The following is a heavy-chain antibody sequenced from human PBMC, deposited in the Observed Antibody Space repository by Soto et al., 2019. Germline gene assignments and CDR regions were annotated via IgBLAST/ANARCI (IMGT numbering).Heavy chain of an antibody. D-gene: IGHD2-2*01. Sequence: QVQLVQSGAEVKKPGSSVKVSCKASGGTFSSYAIGGVRQAPGQGLEWRGGIIPISGTANYAQKFQGRVTITADESTSTAYMELSSLRSEDTAVYYCARSQGSSTSLEIYYYYYYGMDVWGQGTTVTVSS. CDR1: GGTFSSYA. CDR3: ARSQGSSTSLEIYYYYYYGMDV. V-gene: IGHV1-69*01. CDR2: IIPISGTA. J-gene: IGHJ6*02.